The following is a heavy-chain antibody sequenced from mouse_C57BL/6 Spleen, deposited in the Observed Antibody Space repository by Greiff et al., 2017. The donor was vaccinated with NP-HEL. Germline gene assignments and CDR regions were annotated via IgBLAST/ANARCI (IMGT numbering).Heavy chain of an antibody. J-gene: IGHJ2*01. D-gene: IGHD1-1*01. CDR3: VRDYGSSFFDY. CDR1: GFSFNTYA. CDR2: IRSKSNNYAT. Sequence: EVQLVESGGGLVQPKGSLKLSCAASGFSFNTYAMNWVRQAPGKGVEWVARIRSKSNNYATYYADSVKDRFTISREDSESMLYLQMNNLKTEDTAMYYCVRDYGSSFFDYWGQGTTLTVSS. V-gene: IGHV10-1*01.